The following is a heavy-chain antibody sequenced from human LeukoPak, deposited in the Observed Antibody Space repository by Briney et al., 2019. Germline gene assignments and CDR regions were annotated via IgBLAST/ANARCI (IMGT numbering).Heavy chain of an antibody. CDR2: IYYSGST. D-gene: IGHD2-2*01. Sequence: SETLSLTCTVSGGSISSGGYYWSWIRQHPGKGLEWIGYIYYSGSTYYNPSLKSRVTISVDTSKNQFSLKLSPVTAADTAVYYCARDGRGYCSSTSCPREYYFDYWGQGTLVTVSS. V-gene: IGHV4-31*03. J-gene: IGHJ4*02. CDR1: GGSISSGGYY. CDR3: ARDGRGYCSSTSCPREYYFDY.